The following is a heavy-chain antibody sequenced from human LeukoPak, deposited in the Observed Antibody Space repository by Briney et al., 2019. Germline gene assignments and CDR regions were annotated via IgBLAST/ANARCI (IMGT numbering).Heavy chain of an antibody. D-gene: IGHD5-12*01. J-gene: IGHJ4*02. CDR1: GFIVSSNY. Sequence: PGGPLRLSCAASGFIVSSNYMSWVRQAPGKGLEWVSVIYSGDNTYYADSAKGRFTISRDNSKNTLYLQMNSLRGEDMAVYYCAREENGYGNFDYWGQGTLVTVSS. V-gene: IGHV3-53*01. CDR3: AREENGYGNFDY. CDR2: IYSGDNT.